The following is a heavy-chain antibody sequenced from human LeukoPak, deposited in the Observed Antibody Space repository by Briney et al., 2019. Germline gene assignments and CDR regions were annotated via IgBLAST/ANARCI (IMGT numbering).Heavy chain of an antibody. D-gene: IGHD1-14*01. J-gene: IGHJ6*03. CDR1: GGSISSRYYD. Sequence: PSETLSLTCTVSGGSISSRYYDWWGWLRHPPGKGLWWICSFSNDGNTYYKPSLRPRITISVDTSKNHFSLQLSSVTAADASVSYCARLRKYYLYHMDGWVKGTKLTVSS. CDR3: ARLRKYYLYHMDG. V-gene: IGHV4-39*07. CDR2: FSNDGNT.